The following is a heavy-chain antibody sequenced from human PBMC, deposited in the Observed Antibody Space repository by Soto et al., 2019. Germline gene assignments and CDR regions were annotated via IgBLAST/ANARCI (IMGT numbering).Heavy chain of an antibody. CDR1: GYTFTSYD. Sequence: ASVKVSCKASGYTFTSYDINWVRQATGQGLEWMGWMNPNSGNTGYAQKFQGRVTMTRNTSISTAYMELSSRRSEDTAVYYCARGGQLLWFGELSYFDYWGQGTLVTVSS. CDR2: MNPNSGNT. D-gene: IGHD3-10*01. V-gene: IGHV1-8*01. J-gene: IGHJ4*02. CDR3: ARGGQLLWFGELSYFDY.